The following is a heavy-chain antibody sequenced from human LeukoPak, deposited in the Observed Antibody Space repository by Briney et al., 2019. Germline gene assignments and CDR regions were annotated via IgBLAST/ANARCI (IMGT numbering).Heavy chain of an antibody. D-gene: IGHD3-22*01. CDR1: GGSISSYY. J-gene: IGHJ5*02. Sequence: PSETLSLTCTVSGGSISSYYWSWIRPPPGKGLEWIGYIYYSGSTNYNPSLKSRVTISVDTSKNQFSLKLSSVTAADTAVYYCARALPYYYDSSGYYYEESWFDPWGQGTLVTVSS. V-gene: IGHV4-59*01. CDR3: ARALPYYYDSSGYYYEESWFDP. CDR2: IYYSGST.